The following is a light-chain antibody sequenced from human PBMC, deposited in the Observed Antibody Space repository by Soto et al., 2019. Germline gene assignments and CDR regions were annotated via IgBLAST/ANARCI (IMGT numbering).Light chain of an antibody. Sequence: IVITQSPATLSVSPRERVTLSCRASQSVSSNLAWYQQKPGQAPGLLIYGASTRATGIPARFSGSGSGTEFTLTINSLQSEDFAIYYCQQYNKWPPWTFGQGTKV. CDR3: QQYNKWPPWT. CDR1: QSVSSN. V-gene: IGKV3-15*01. CDR2: GAS. J-gene: IGKJ1*01.